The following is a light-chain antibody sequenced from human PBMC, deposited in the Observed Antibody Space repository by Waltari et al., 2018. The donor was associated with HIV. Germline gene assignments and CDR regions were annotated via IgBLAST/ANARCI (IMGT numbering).Light chain of an antibody. Sequence: DIVLTQTPLSLSVTPGQLASISCRSSKSLLHADGPPHFYWYLQKPGQPPKLLVYQVSNRFSGVPDRFSGSGAGTDFTLKISRVDSADVGMYYCMQASQYPITFGGGTRVDIK. CDR1: KSLLHADGPPH. V-gene: IGKV2D-29*01. CDR3: MQASQYPIT. J-gene: IGKJ4*01. CDR2: QVS.